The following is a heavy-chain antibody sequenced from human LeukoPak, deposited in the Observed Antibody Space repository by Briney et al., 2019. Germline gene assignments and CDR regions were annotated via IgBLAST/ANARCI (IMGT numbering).Heavy chain of an antibody. Sequence: PSETLSLTCTVSGGSFSSGSYYWSWIRQPAGKELEWIGRIYTSGSTNYNPSLKSRVTISVDTSKNQFSLKLSSVTAADTVVYYCARGQAYCGGDCYSNYFDYWGQGTLVTVSS. CDR3: ARGQAYCGGDCYSNYFDY. D-gene: IGHD2-21*02. V-gene: IGHV4-61*02. CDR2: IYTSGST. J-gene: IGHJ4*02. CDR1: GGSFSSGSYY.